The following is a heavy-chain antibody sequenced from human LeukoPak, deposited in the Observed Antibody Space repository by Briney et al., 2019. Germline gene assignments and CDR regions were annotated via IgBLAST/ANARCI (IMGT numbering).Heavy chain of an antibody. J-gene: IGHJ6*02. CDR2: IWYDGSNK. Sequence: GRSLRLSCAASGFTFSSYGMHWVRQAPGKGMEWVAAIWYDGSNKFYADSVEGRFTISRDNSKNTLYLQMNRLRAEETAVYSWARVPGYSGYLPHGMDVWGQGTTVTVSS. V-gene: IGHV3-33*01. CDR1: GFTFSSYG. D-gene: IGHD5-12*01. CDR3: ARVPGYSGYLPHGMDV.